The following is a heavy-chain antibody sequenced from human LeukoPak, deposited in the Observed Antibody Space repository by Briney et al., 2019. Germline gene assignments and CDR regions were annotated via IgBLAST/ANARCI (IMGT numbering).Heavy chain of an antibody. V-gene: IGHV3-66*02. J-gene: IGHJ6*02. CDR1: GFTVSSNY. CDR3: ARDGHGSGSYSSRVGSYYYYGMDV. Sequence: PGGSLRLSCAASGFTVSSNYMNWVRQAPGKGLEWVSVTYSGGSTYYADSVKGRFTISRDNSKNTLYLQMNSLRADDTAVHFCARDGHGSGSYSSRVGSYYYYGMDVWGQGTTVTVSS. CDR2: TYSGGST. D-gene: IGHD3-10*01.